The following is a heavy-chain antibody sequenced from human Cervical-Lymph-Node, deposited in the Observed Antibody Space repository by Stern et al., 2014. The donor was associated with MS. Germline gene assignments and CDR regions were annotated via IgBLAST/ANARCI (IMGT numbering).Heavy chain of an antibody. V-gene: IGHV3-30*03. J-gene: IGHJ4*02. CDR2: ISYDGNHK. D-gene: IGHD2-8*01. Sequence: VQLVESGGAVVQPGRSLRLSCAASGFTFSSYGMHLVRQAPGPGLEWVTVISYDGNHKYYAASVKGRFTISRDNSKNTLHLQMNSVTPDDTAIYYCARDYEDTSMLFDHWGQGTLVTVSS. CDR3: ARDYEDTSMLFDH. CDR1: GFTFSSYG.